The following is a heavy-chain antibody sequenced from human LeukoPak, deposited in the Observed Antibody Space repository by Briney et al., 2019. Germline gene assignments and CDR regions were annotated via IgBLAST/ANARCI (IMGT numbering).Heavy chain of an antibody. CDR2: IRYDGSNK. V-gene: IGHV3-30*02. CDR1: GFTFSSYG. J-gene: IGHJ4*02. D-gene: IGHD5-12*01. CDR3: AKDQEWLRWGFDY. Sequence: GGSLRLSCAASGFTFSSYGMHWVRQAPGKGLEWVAFIRYDGSNKYYADSVKGRFTISRDNSKNTLYLQMNSLRAEDTAVYYCAKDQEWLRWGFDYWGQGTLVTVSS.